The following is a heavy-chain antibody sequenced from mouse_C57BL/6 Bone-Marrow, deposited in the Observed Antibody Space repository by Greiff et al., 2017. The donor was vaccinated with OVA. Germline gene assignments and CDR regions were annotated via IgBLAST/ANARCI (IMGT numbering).Heavy chain of an antibody. CDR3: ARAYYDYDGSYYWYFDV. CDR1: GFTFSSYA. V-gene: IGHV5-4*01. D-gene: IGHD2-4*01. Sequence: EVQGVESGGGLVKPGGSLKLSCAASGFTFSSYAMSWVRQTPEKRLEWVATISDGGSYTYYPDNVKGRFTISRDNAKNNLYLQMSHLKSEDTAMYYCARAYYDYDGSYYWYFDVWGTGTTVTVSS. CDR2: ISDGGSYT. J-gene: IGHJ1*03.